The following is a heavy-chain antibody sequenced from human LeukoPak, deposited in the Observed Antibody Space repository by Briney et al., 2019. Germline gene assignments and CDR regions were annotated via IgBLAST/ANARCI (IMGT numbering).Heavy chain of an antibody. CDR1: GFTFSRYA. J-gene: IGHJ4*02. Sequence: GESLRLSCAASGFTFSRYAMTWVRQAPGKGLEWVSAISGSGDSTYYADSVKGRFTVSRDNSKNTLYLQMNSLRAEDTALYYCSKGSGSGSYYPPYYFDYWGQGTLVTVSS. D-gene: IGHD3-10*01. CDR2: ISGSGDST. V-gene: IGHV3-23*01. CDR3: SKGSGSGSYYPPYYFDY.